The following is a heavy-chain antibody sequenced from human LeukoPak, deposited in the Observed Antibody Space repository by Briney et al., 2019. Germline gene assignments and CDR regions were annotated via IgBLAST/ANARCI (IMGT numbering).Heavy chain of an antibody. CDR3: AKDLIPTYGSGSYSVY. J-gene: IGHJ4*02. CDR2: ISGSGGST. CDR1: GFTFSSYA. V-gene: IGHV3-23*01. D-gene: IGHD3-10*01. Sequence: GGSLRLSCAASGFTFSSYAMSWVRQAPGKGLEWVSAISGSGGSTYYADSVKGRFTISRDNSKNTQYLQMNSLRAEDTAVYYCAKDLIPTYGSGSYSVYWGQGTLGTVSS.